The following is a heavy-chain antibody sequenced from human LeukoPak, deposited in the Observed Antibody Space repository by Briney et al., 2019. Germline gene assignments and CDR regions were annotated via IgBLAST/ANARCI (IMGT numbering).Heavy chain of an antibody. D-gene: IGHD5-12*01. CDR1: GGTFSSYA. CDR2: IIPIFGTA. Sequence: GASVKVSCKASGGTFSSYAISWVRQAPGQGLEWMGGIIPIFGTANYAQKFQGRVTITADESTSTAYMELSSLRSEDTAVYYCATGRTCGYSGYDYVCSWFDPWGQGTLVTVSS. V-gene: IGHV1-69*13. J-gene: IGHJ5*02. CDR3: ATGRTCGYSGYDYVCSWFDP.